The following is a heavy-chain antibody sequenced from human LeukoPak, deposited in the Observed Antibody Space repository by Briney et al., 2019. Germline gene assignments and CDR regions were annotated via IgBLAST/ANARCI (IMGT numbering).Heavy chain of an antibody. V-gene: IGHV3-66*01. CDR1: GFTVSSSY. D-gene: IGHD6-13*01. CDR3: ARDRGSWDDEGGPLFDY. J-gene: IGHJ4*02. Sequence: GGSLRLSCAASGFTVSSSYTSWVRRAPGKGLEWVSVIYSDDSTYYTQSVRGRFTISRDNSKNTLYLQMDRLRVEDTAVYYCARDRGSWDDEGGPLFDYWGQGTLVTVSS. CDR2: IYSDDST.